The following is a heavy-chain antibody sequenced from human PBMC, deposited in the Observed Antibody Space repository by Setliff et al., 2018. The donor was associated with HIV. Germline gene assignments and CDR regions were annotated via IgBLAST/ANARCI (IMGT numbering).Heavy chain of an antibody. CDR3: ARRIIVGAISDVFDI. CDR2: IKDTGAT. Sequence: SETLSLTCTVSGASISGINYYWTWIRQPAGKGLEWLGHIKDTGATNYSPSLKSRVTMSIDTSNKQFSLKLSSVTAADTAVYYCARRIIVGAISDVFDIWGQGTLVTVSS. D-gene: IGHD1-26*01. V-gene: IGHV4-61*09. J-gene: IGHJ3*02. CDR1: GASISGINYY.